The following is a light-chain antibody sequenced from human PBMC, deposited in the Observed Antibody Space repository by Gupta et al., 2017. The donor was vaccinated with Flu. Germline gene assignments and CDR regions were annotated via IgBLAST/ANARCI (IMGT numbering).Light chain of an antibody. CDR1: QSISSY. V-gene: IGKV1-39*01. Sequence: DIQMTKSPSSLSASVGDRVTITCRASQSISSYLNWYQQKPGKAPKLLIYAASSFQSGVPSRFSGSGSGTDFTLTISSRQPEDFATYYCQQSYSTPLTFGGGTKVEIK. CDR2: AAS. J-gene: IGKJ4*01. CDR3: QQSYSTPLT.